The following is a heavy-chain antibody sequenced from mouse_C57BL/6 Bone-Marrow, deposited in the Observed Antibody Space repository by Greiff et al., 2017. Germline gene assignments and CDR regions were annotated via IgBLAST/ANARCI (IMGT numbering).Heavy chain of an antibody. V-gene: IGHV3-6*01. J-gene: IGHJ3*01. CDR3: ARGRLGFAY. CDR2: ISYDGSN. Sequence: EVKLMESGPGLVKPSQSLSLTCSVTGYSITSGYYRNWIRQFPGNKLEWMGYISYDGSNNYNPTLKDQISLTLDTSKNQFFLELKSVTTEDTATYFCARGRLGFAYWGQGTLVTVSA. CDR1: GYSITSGYY.